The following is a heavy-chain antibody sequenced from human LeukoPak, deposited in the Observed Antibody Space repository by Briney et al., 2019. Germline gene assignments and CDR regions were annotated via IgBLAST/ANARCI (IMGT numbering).Heavy chain of an antibody. J-gene: IGHJ6*02. V-gene: IGHV1-8*01. D-gene: IGHD6-19*01. Sequence: ASVKVSCKASGYTFTSYDINWVRQATGQGLEWMGWMNPNSGNTGYAQKFQGRVTMTRNTSISTAYMELSSLRSEDTAVYYCARGSGQYSSGWYREDHGMDVWGQGTTVTVSS. CDR1: GYTFTSYD. CDR3: ARGSGQYSSGWYREDHGMDV. CDR2: MNPNSGNT.